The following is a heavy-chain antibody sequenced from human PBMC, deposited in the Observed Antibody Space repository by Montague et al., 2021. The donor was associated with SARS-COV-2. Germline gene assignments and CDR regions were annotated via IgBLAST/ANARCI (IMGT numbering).Heavy chain of an antibody. D-gene: IGHD3-9*01. CDR1: GGSISSSSYY. V-gene: IGHV4-39*01. CDR3: ARHVYDILTGYCTYWYFDL. CDR2: IYYSGST. J-gene: IGHJ2*01. Sequence: SETLSLTCTVSGGSISSSSYYWGWIRQPPGKGLEWIGSIYYSGSTYYNPSLKSRVTISVDTSKNQFPLKLSSVTAADTAVYYCARHVYDILTGYCTYWYFDLWGRGTLVTVSS.